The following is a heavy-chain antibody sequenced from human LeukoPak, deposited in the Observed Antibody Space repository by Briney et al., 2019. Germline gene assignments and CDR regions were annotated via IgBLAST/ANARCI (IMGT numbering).Heavy chain of an antibody. D-gene: IGHD3-9*01. V-gene: IGHV3-48*03. Sequence: GGSLRLSCAASGFTFNSYEMNWARQAPGKGLEWVAYINSRASTIYYADSVKGRFTISRDSAKNMLYLQMNSLRVEDTAMYYCASPGDNYAILGLDYWGQGTLVTVSS. CDR2: INSRASTI. J-gene: IGHJ4*02. CDR1: GFTFNSYE. CDR3: ASPGDNYAILGLDY.